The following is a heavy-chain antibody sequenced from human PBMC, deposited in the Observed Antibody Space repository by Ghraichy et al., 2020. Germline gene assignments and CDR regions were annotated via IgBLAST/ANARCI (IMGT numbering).Heavy chain of an antibody. CDR2: ISQIGDT. J-gene: IGHJ5*02. CDR3: TRLGFFGTAAGRITRGFDP. D-gene: IGHD6-13*01. CDR1: GGSFSGYF. Sequence: SETLSLTCAVHGGSFSGYFWSWVRQPPGKGLEWIGEISQIGDTTYNPSLKSRVSMSIDTSNYHFSLNLTSLTAADTAVYYCTRLGFFGTAAGRITRGFDPWGQGTRVTVSS. V-gene: IGHV4-34*01.